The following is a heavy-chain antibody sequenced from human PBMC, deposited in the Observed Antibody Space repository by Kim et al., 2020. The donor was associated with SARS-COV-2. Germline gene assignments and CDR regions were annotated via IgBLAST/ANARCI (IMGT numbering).Heavy chain of an antibody. CDR3: ASSWGPAGKYFQH. CDR1: GGSISSYY. D-gene: IGHD6-19*01. Sequence: SETLSLTCTVSGGSISSYYWSWIRQPPGKGLEWIGYIYYSGSTNYNPSLKSRVTISVDTSKNQFSLKLSSVTAADTAVYYCASSWGPAGKYFQHWGQGTLVTVSS. V-gene: IGHV4-59*01. J-gene: IGHJ1*01. CDR2: IYYSGST.